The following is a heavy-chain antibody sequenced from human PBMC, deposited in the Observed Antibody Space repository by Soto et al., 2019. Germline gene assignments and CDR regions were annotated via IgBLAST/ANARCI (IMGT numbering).Heavy chain of an antibody. CDR1: GFSVSNNY. D-gene: IGHD2-15*01. CDR3: ARDLWCRGGICSPEDH. V-gene: IGHV3-66*01. CDR2: IYIDGRL. Sequence: EVQLVESGGDLVQPGGSLRLSCGVSGFSVSNNYLSWVRQAPGKGLEWVSVIYIDGRLFYADSVKGRFIISRDNSKNTLYLQMNSLRAEDTAVYYCARDLWCRGGICSPEDHWGRGTLVTVSS. J-gene: IGHJ4*02.